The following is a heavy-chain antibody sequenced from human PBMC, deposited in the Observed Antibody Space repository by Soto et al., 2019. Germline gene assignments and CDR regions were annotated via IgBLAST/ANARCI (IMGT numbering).Heavy chain of an antibody. CDR3: VMASYYYDSSGYSGMDV. D-gene: IGHD3-22*01. CDR2: ISSNWGST. V-gene: IGHV3-64D*08. CDR1: GFTFSSYA. Sequence: GGSLRLSCSASGFTFSSYAMHWVRQAPGKGLEYVSAISSNWGSTYYADSVKGRFTISRDNSKNTLYLQMSSLRAEDTAVYYCVMASYYYDSSGYSGMDVWGQGTTVTVSS. J-gene: IGHJ6*02.